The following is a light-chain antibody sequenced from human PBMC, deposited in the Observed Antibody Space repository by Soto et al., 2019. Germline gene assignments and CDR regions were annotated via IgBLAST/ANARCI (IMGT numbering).Light chain of an antibody. CDR3: QQYGNSPFN. J-gene: IGKJ4*01. CDR1: QSVSSSY. CDR2: GAS. Sequence: EIVLTQSPGTLSLSPGERATLSCRASQSVSSSYLAWYQQKPGQAPRLLIYGASSRATGIPDRFSGSGSGTDFTLTNSRLEPEDFGVYYCQQYGNSPFNFGGGTKVEIK. V-gene: IGKV3-20*01.